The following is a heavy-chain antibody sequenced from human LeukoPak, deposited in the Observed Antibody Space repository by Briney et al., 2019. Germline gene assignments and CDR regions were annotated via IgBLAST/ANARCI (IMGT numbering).Heavy chain of an antibody. Sequence: ASVKVSCKASGYTFTSYDINWVRQATGQGLEWMGWMNPNSGNTGYAQKFQGRVTITRNTSISTAYMELSSLRSEDTAVYYCARGGSGWVDDAFDIWGQGTMVTVSS. V-gene: IGHV1-8*03. D-gene: IGHD3-10*01. J-gene: IGHJ3*02. CDR3: ARGGSGWVDDAFDI. CDR2: MNPNSGNT. CDR1: GYTFTSYD.